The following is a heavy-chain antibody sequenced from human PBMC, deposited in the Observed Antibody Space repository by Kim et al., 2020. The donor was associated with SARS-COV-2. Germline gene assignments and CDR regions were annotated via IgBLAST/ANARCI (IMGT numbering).Heavy chain of an antibody. CDR1: GFTFSIYT. Sequence: GGSLRLSCAASGFTFSIYTMHWVRQAPGKGLEYVSTISNNGGSTYYADSVKGRFTISRDNSKNTLYLQMGSLRAEDMAVYYCARGGPYSSSWLPYFDYWGQGTLVTVSS. V-gene: IGHV3-64*02. CDR2: ISNNGGST. D-gene: IGHD6-13*01. CDR3: ARGGPYSSSWLPYFDY. J-gene: IGHJ4*02.